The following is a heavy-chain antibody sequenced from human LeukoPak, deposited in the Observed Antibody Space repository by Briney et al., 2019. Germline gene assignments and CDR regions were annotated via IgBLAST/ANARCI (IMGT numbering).Heavy chain of an antibody. Sequence: PGGSLRLSCVASTFPFGNYAMYWFRQPPGKGLEWVAVVSPHVNTIFYADSMKGRFTISRDNSKNTIYLQIDSLRDEDTGIYYCAREGQMGGTPFDYWGQGSLVTVSS. V-gene: IGHV3-30-3*01. CDR1: TFPFGNYA. D-gene: IGHD1-26*01. CDR2: VSPHVNTI. CDR3: AREGQMGGTPFDY. J-gene: IGHJ4*02.